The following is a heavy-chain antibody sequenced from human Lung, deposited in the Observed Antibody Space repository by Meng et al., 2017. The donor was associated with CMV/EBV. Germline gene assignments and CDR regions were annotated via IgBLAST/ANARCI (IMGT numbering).Heavy chain of an antibody. Sequence: SCAASGFTFSSYAMHWVRQAPGKGLEWVAVISYDGSNKYYADSVKGRFTISRDNSKNTLYLQMNSLRAEDTAVYYCARELRFLEWLLPTSYYYYGMDVWXQGTXVNGAS. CDR2: ISYDGSNK. D-gene: IGHD3-3*01. V-gene: IGHV3-30-3*01. CDR1: GFTFSSYA. J-gene: IGHJ6*02. CDR3: ARELRFLEWLLPTSYYYYGMDV.